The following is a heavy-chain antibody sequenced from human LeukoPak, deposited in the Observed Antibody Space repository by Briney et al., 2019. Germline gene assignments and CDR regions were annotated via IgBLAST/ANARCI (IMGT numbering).Heavy chain of an antibody. J-gene: IGHJ4*02. CDR2: ISSSSSYI. CDR3: ARDQSYYDSSGYYTDFDY. V-gene: IGHV3-21*01. CDR1: GFTFSSYS. Sequence: GGSLRLSCAASGFTFSSYSMNWVRQAPGKGLEWVSSISSSSSYIYYADSVKGRFTISRDNAKNSLYLQMNSLRAEDTAVYFCARDQSYYDSSGYYTDFDYWGQGTLVTVSS. D-gene: IGHD3-22*01.